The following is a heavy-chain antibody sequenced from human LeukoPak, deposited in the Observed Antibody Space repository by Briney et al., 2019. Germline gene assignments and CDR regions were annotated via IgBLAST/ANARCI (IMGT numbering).Heavy chain of an antibody. V-gene: IGHV4-59*12. CDR1: GGSISSYY. D-gene: IGHD6-19*01. CDR3: ARDPLGIAVAGYREEADY. J-gene: IGHJ4*02. Sequence: SETLSLTCTVSGGSISSYYWSWIRQPPGKGLEWIGYIYYSGSTNYNPSLKSRVTISVDTSKNQFSLKLSSVTAADTAVYYCARDPLGIAVAGYREEADYWGQGTLVTVSS. CDR2: IYYSGST.